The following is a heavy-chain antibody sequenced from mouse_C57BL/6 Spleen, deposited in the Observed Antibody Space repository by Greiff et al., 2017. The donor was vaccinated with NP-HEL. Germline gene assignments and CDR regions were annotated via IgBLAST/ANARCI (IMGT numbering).Heavy chain of an antibody. Sequence: EVKLVESGPGLVKPSQSLSLTCSVTGYSITSGYYWNWIRQFPGNKLEWMGYISYDGSNNYNPSLKNRISITRDTSKNQFFLKLNSVTTEDTATYYCALRDSFDYYGSSYDWYFDVWGTGTTVTVSS. CDR3: ALRDSFDYYGSSYDWYFDV. V-gene: IGHV3-6*01. CDR2: ISYDGSN. J-gene: IGHJ1*03. D-gene: IGHD1-1*01. CDR1: GYSITSGYY.